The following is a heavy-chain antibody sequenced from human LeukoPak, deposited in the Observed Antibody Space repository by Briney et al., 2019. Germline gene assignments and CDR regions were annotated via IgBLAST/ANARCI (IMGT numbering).Heavy chain of an antibody. CDR1: GGSMSSFY. CDR3: ARGDFEGYGEGFDP. CDR2: IYSSGST. Sequence: SETLSLTCTVSGGSMSSFYWSWFRQPAGKELEWIGRIYSSGSTNYNPSLKSRVTMSVDTSKKQFSLKLNSVTAADTAVYYCARGDFEGYGEGFDPWGQGTLVTVSS. D-gene: IGHD4-17*01. J-gene: IGHJ5*02. V-gene: IGHV4-4*07.